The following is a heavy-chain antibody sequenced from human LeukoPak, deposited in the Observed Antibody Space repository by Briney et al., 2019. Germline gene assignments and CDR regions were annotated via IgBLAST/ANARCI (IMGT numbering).Heavy chain of an antibody. CDR3: ARLRSGEGDSDY. D-gene: IGHD1-26*01. CDR2: LSSSGSTI. Sequence: GGSLRLSCAASGFIFRRYVMTWVRQAPAKGLEAVSYLSSSGSTILYADSVQGRVTISRDKARSSAYLQMSSLRAEDTAVYYCARLRSGEGDSDYWGQGTLVTVSA. J-gene: IGHJ4*02. CDR1: GFIFRRYV. V-gene: IGHV3-48*03.